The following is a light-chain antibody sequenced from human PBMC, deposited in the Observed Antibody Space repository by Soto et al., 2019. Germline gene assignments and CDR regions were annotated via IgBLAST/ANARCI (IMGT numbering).Light chain of an antibody. CDR1: QGISSY. CDR3: QQSFTIPKT. J-gene: IGKJ2*01. CDR2: AAS. Sequence: AVRRTQSPSSLSASTGDRVTITCRPSQGISSYLAWSQQKPGGAPKLLIYAASNLQSGVPSRFSGSGSGTDFTLTISSRKLEDLATYYCQQSFTIPKTFGQGTKVEIK. V-gene: IGKV1-8*01.